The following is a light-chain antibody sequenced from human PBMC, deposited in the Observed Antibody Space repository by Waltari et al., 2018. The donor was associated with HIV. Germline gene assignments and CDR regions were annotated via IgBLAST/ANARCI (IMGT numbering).Light chain of an antibody. CDR2: KDR. J-gene: IGLJ2*01. CDR3: QSSDISGNYWV. V-gene: IGLV3-25*03. Sequence: SYGLTQPPSVSVSPGQTATITCSGDTLPKHYGYWYQQKPGHAPVMVIYKDRERPSGIPERLYGSSSATTATLTISGVQPEDEADYYCQSSDISGNYWVLGGGTKLTGL. CDR1: TLPKHY.